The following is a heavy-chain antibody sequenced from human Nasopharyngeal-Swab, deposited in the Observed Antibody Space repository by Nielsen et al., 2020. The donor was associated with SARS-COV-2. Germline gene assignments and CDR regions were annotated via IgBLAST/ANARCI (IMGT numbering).Heavy chain of an antibody. V-gene: IGHV4-59*13. CDR2: VDSSGST. Sequence: GSPRLSCTVSGGSISSYYWSWIRQPPGKGLEWIGCVDSSGSTNYKPSLKSRVTISVDTSKNQFSLNLSSVTAADTAVYYCGRGACSITTCYENVDVWGQGTTVTVSS. CDR3: GRGACSITTCYENVDV. D-gene: IGHD2-2*01. CDR1: GGSISSYY. J-gene: IGHJ6*02.